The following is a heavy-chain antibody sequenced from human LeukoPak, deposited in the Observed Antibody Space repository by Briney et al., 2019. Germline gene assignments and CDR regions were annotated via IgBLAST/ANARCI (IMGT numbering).Heavy chain of an antibody. CDR2: IYSDGST. V-gene: IGHV3-53*01. CDR1: GFTVSSNY. Sequence: PGGSLRLSCAASGFTVSSNYMSWVRQAPGKGLEWVSVIYSDGSTYYADSVKGRFTISRDNSKNTLYLQMNSLRAEDTAVYYCARFRYYDSSGYYCLDPWGQGTLVTVSS. CDR3: ARFRYYDSSGYYCLDP. J-gene: IGHJ5*02. D-gene: IGHD3-22*01.